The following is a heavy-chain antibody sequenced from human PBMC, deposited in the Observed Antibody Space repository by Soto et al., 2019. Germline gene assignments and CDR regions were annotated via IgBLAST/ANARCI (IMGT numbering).Heavy chain of an antibody. CDR3: ARDMAGTAARPGGFDY. Sequence: SVKVSCKASGYTSTSYYMHWVRQAPGQGLEWMGIINPSGGSTSYAQKFQGRVTMTRDTSTSTVYMELSSLRSEDTAVYYCARDMAGTAARPGGFDYWGQGALGTVSS. D-gene: IGHD6-6*01. CDR2: INPSGGST. CDR1: GYTSTSYY. J-gene: IGHJ4*02. V-gene: IGHV1-46*01.